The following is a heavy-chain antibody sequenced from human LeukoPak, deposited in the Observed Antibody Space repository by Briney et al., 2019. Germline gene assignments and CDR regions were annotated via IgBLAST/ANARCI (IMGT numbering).Heavy chain of an antibody. V-gene: IGHV1-2*02. J-gene: IGHJ5*02. Sequence: ASVKVSCKASGYTFTGYYMHWVRQAPGQGLEWMGWINPKSGGTNYAQNFQGRVTMTRNTSISTAYMELSRLRSDDTAVYYCARALAIVGATTRKVSLNWFDPWGQGTLVTVSS. CDR3: ARALAIVGATTRKVSLNWFDP. D-gene: IGHD1-26*01. CDR2: INPKSGGT. CDR1: GYTFTGYY.